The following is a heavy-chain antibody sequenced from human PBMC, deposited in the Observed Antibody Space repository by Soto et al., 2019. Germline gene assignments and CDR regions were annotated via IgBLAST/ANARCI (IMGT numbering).Heavy chain of an antibody. CDR2: ISSSGSTI. CDR3: ARGQFYDSSGYYDY. V-gene: IGHV3-48*03. J-gene: IGHJ4*02. D-gene: IGHD3-22*01. CDR1: GFTFSSYE. Sequence: PGGSLRLSCAAPGFTFSSYEMNWVRQAPGKGLEWVSYISSSGSTIYYADSVKGRFTISRDNAKNSLYLQMNSLRAEDTAVYYCARGQFYDSSGYYDYWGQGTLVTVSS.